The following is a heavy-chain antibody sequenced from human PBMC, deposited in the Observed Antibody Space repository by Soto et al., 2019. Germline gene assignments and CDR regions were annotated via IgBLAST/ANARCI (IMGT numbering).Heavy chain of an antibody. J-gene: IGHJ6*02. V-gene: IGHV4-39*01. Sequence: SETLSLTCTVSGGSISSSSYYWGWIRQPPGKGLEWIGSIYYSGSTYYNPSLKSRVTISVDTSKNQFSLKLSSVTAADTAVYYCARRNSKVYYGMDVWGQGTTVTVSS. CDR1: GGSISSSSYY. CDR2: IYYSGST. CDR3: ARRNSKVYYGMDV. D-gene: IGHD4-4*01.